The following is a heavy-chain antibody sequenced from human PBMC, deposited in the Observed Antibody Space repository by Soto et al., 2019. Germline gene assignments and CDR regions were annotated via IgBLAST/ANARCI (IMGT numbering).Heavy chain of an antibody. CDR1: GGTISGYY. J-gene: IGHJ5*02. Sequence: SETLSLTCSASGGTISGYYWTWIRQPAGKGLEWIGRIYSSGNTKCNPSLQSRVTMSLDTSNNQFSLRLTSVTAADTAVYYCARGQRFSDWFDPWGQGTLVTVSS. D-gene: IGHD3-3*01. CDR2: IYSSGNT. V-gene: IGHV4-4*07. CDR3: ARGQRFSDWFDP.